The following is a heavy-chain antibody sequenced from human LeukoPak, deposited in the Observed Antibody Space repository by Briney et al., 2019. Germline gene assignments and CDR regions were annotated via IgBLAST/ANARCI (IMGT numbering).Heavy chain of an antibody. V-gene: IGHV3-30*04. Sequence: PGGSLRLSCAASGFTFSSYAMHWVRQAPGKGLEWVAVTSYDGSNKYYADSVKGRFTISRDNSKNTLYLQMNSLRAEDTAVYYCARGPCSGGSCYSIQDYWGQGTLVTVSS. CDR2: TSYDGSNK. J-gene: IGHJ4*02. D-gene: IGHD2-15*01. CDR1: GFTFSSYA. CDR3: ARGPCSGGSCYSIQDY.